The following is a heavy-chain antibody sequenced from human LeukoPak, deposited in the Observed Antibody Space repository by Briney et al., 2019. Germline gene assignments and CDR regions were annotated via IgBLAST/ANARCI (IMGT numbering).Heavy chain of an antibody. CDR1: GFTFSSYG. J-gene: IGHJ4*02. CDR2: ISYDGSNK. CDR3: AKPTPRAYYFDY. D-gene: IGHD6-6*01. Sequence: GGSLRLSCAASGFTFSSYGMHWVRQAPGKGLEWVAVISYDGSNKYYADFVKGRFTISRDNSKNTLYLQMNSLRAEDTAVYYCAKPTPRAYYFDYWGQGTLVTVSS. V-gene: IGHV3-30*18.